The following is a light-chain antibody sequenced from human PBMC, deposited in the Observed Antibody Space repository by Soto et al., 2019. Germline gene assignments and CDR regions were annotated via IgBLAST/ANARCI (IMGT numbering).Light chain of an antibody. V-gene: IGLV1-44*01. J-gene: IGLJ1*01. CDR2: TVN. CDR1: SSNIGTYT. CDR3: AAWDNSLNGFV. Sequence: QSVLTQPPSASGTPGQRVSISCSGSSSNIGTYTVNWYQQLPGTAPKLLIYTVNQRLSGVPDRFSGSKSGTSASLAISGLQSEDEADYYCAAWDNSLNGFVFGTGTTVTVL.